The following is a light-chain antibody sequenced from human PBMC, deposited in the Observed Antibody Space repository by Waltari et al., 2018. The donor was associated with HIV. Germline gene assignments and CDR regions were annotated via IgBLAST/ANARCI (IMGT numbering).Light chain of an antibody. Sequence: QSAPTQPPSASGSPGQSVTIPCTGTSRDIGGYNYVAWYQQYPGKAPKVMIHEVNKRPSGVPDRFSGSKSGNTASLTVSGLQAEDEAYYYCSSYAGSNSWVFGGGTKLTVL. CDR3: SSYAGSNSWV. CDR1: SRDIGGYNY. V-gene: IGLV2-8*01. J-gene: IGLJ3*02. CDR2: EVN.